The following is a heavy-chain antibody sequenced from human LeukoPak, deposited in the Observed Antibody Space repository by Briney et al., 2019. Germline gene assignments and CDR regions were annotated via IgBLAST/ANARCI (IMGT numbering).Heavy chain of an antibody. CDR1: GGSFSGYY. CDR2: INHSGST. CDR3: ARIAAAGTYYYYYMDV. D-gene: IGHD6-13*01. Sequence: SETLSLTCAVYGGSFSGYYWSWIRQPPGKGLEWIGEINHSGSTNYNPSLKSRVTISVDTSKNQFSLKLSSVTAADTAVYYCARIAAAGTYYYYYMDVWGKGTTVTISS. J-gene: IGHJ6*03. V-gene: IGHV4-34*01.